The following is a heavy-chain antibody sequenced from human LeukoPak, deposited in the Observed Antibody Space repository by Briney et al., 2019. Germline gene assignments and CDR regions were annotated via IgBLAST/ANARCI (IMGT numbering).Heavy chain of an antibody. Sequence: PGGSLRLSCAASGFTFSSSGMHWVRQAPGKGLEWVAVISYDGSNKYYADSVKGRITFSRDNSKNTLYLQMNSLRAEDTAVYYCAKEYCSNSVCHSLDYWGQGTLVTVSS. CDR3: AKEYCSNSVCHSLDY. J-gene: IGHJ4*02. V-gene: IGHV3-30*18. CDR1: GFTFSSSG. CDR2: ISYDGSNK. D-gene: IGHD2-8*01.